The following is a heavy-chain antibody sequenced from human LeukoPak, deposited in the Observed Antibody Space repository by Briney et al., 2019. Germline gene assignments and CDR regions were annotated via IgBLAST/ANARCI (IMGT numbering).Heavy chain of an antibody. Sequence: SETLSLTCAVYGGSFSGYSWSWVRQPPGGGLEWIGEINHSGATNYNPSLKSRVTISVDTSKNQFSLKLRSVTAADTAVYYCARGRGGNYAGSLDSWGQGNLVTVSS. J-gene: IGHJ4*02. CDR3: ARGRGGNYAGSLDS. CDR2: INHSGAT. CDR1: GGSFSGYS. D-gene: IGHD4-23*01. V-gene: IGHV4-34*01.